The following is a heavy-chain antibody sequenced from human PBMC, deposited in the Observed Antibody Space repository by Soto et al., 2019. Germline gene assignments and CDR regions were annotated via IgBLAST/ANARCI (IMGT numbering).Heavy chain of an antibody. D-gene: IGHD2-8*01. Sequence: SQTLSLTCAISGDSVSSNSAAWNWIRQSPSRGLEWLGRTYYRSKWYNDYAVSVKSRITINPDTSKNQFSLQLNSVTPEDTAVYYCARDLRESPRPPMVNYMDVWGKGTPVTVSS. J-gene: IGHJ6*03. CDR2: TYYRSKWYN. CDR1: GDSVSSNSAA. V-gene: IGHV6-1*01. CDR3: ARDLRESPRPPMVNYMDV.